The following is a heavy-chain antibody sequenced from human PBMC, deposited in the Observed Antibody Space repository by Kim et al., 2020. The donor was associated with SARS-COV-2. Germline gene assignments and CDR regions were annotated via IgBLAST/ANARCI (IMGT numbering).Heavy chain of an antibody. Sequence: GGSLRLSCAASGFTFSSYAMSWVRQAPGKGLEWVSAISGSGGSTYYADSVKGRFTISRDNSKNTLYLQMNSRRAEDTAVYYCAKEVTALLLWFELHPSDYWGQGTLVTVSS. J-gene: IGHJ4*02. CDR2: ISGSGGST. CDR1: GFTFSSYA. D-gene: IGHD3-10*01. CDR3: AKEVTALLLWFELHPSDY. V-gene: IGHV3-23*01.